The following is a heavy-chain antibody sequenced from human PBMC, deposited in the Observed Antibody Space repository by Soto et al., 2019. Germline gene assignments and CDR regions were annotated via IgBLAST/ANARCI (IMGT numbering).Heavy chain of an antibody. V-gene: IGHV1-8*01. CDR1: GYTFTSYD. CDR3: ASGGWSTLNAFDI. CDR2: MNPNSGNT. D-gene: IGHD6-19*01. J-gene: IGHJ3*02. Sequence: ASVKVSCKASGYTFTSYDINWVRQATGQGLEWMGWMNPNSGNTGYAQKFQGRVTMTRNASISTAYMELSSLRSEDTAVYYCASGGWSTLNAFDIWGQGTMVTVSS.